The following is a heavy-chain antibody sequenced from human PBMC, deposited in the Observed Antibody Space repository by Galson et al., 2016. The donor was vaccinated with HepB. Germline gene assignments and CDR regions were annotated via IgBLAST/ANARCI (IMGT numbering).Heavy chain of an antibody. CDR1: GDSVSSNSGA. CDR2: TYYRSKYYN. Sequence: CAISGDSVSSNSGAWNWIRQSPSRGLEWLGRTYYRSKYYNDYAVSVKSRITINPDTSKNQFSRQLNSVTPEDTAVYYCARAGGLNENFYFDYWGQGTLVTVSS. CDR3: ARAGGLNENFYFDY. D-gene: IGHD1-1*01. V-gene: IGHV6-1*01. J-gene: IGHJ4*02.